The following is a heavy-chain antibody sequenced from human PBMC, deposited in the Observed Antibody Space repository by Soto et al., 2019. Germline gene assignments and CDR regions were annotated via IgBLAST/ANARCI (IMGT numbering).Heavy chain of an antibody. Sequence: QITLKESGPTLVKPTQTLTLTCTFSGFSLSINGVAVGWIRQPPGQALEWLALIYWDDDQRYNPSLKNRLTITKDTSRTQVVLTMTNMDPVDTATYYCAHKRDVSRGFKYWGQGTLVTVSS. CDR2: IYWDDDQ. V-gene: IGHV2-5*02. CDR3: AHKRDVSRGFKY. J-gene: IGHJ4*02. D-gene: IGHD3-10*01. CDR1: GFSLSINGVA.